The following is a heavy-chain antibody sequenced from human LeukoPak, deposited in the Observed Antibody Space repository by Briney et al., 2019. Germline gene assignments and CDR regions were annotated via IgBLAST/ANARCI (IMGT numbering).Heavy chain of an antibody. CDR1: GYTFTGYY. V-gene: IGHV1-2*02. Sequence: ASVKVSCKASGYTFTGYYMHWVRQAPGQGREGMGWINPNSGGTNYAQKFQGRVTMTRDTSISTAYMELSRLRSDDTAVYYCARTAEQLAPYYYYYMDVWGKGTTVTVSS. CDR3: ARTAEQLAPYYYYYMDV. CDR2: INPNSGGT. D-gene: IGHD6-6*01. J-gene: IGHJ6*03.